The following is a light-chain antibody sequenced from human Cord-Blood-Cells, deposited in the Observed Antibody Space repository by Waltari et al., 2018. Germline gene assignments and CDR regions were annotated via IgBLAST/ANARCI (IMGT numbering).Light chain of an antibody. V-gene: IGLV2-11*01. CDR3: CSYAGSYTLWV. J-gene: IGLJ3*02. CDR2: NVS. CDR1: RSDVGGYNY. Sequence: QSALTQPRSVSGSPGQSVTISCTGTRSDVGGYNYASWYQQHPGKSPTLMIYNVSKRPSGVPVRFSVSKSGNTASLTISGLQAEDEADYYCCSYAGSYTLWVFGGGTKLTVL.